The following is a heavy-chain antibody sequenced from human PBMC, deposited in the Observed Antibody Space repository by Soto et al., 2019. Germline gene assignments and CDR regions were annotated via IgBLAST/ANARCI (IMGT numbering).Heavy chain of an antibody. CDR1: GGSISSSSYY. CDR3: ARILGLGYCSSTSCYGRANYYYCMDV. D-gene: IGHD2-2*01. Sequence: SETLSLTCTVSGGSISSSSYYWGWIRQPPGKGLEWIGSIYYSGSTYYNPSLKSRVTMSVDTSKNQFSLRLGSWTAADTAVYYCARILGLGYCSSTSCYGRANYYYCMDVWGKGTTVTVSS. CDR2: IYYSGST. V-gene: IGHV4-39*01. J-gene: IGHJ6*03.